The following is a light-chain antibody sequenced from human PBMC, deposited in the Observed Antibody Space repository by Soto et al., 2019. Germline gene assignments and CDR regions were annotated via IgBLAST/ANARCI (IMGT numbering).Light chain of an antibody. CDR2: DAS. CDR3: QQRTNWPLT. J-gene: IGKJ4*01. CDR1: QRVAKF. Sequence: EIVLTQSPDTLSLSPGERATLSCRASQRVAKFLAWYQQKGGQPPRLLIFDASTRATGVPGRFNGSGSGTAFTLTISSLEPEDFAVYYCQQRTNWPLTFGGGTKVEVK. V-gene: IGKV3-11*01.